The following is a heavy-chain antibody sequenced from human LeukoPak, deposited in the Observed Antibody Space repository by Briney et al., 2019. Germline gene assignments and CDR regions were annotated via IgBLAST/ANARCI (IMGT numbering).Heavy chain of an antibody. CDR1: GDSVSSNSAA. CDR2: TYYRSKWSN. J-gene: IGHJ4*02. D-gene: IGHD5-24*01. Sequence: SQTLSLTCAISGDSVSSNSAAWNWIRQSPSRGLEWLGRTYYRSKWSNDYAVSVKSRITINPDTSKSQFSLQLNSVTPEDTAVYYCARELEMATIYSYFDYWGQGTLVTVSS. CDR3: ARELEMATIYSYFDY. V-gene: IGHV6-1*01.